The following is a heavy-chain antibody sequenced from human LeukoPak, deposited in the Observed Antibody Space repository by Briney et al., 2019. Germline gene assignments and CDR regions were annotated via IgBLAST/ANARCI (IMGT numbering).Heavy chain of an antibody. Sequence: SETLSLTCTVSGGSISRHYWSWIRQPPGKGLEWIGHIYYTGVINYDPSLKSRVTMLVDTSKNQFSLKVTSVTAADTAVYYCARLTRLAPVGTTYYHSLDVWGQGSTVTVSS. CDR3: ARLTRLAPVGTTYYHSLDV. D-gene: IGHD2-2*01. CDR2: IYYTGVI. CDR1: GGSISRHY. J-gene: IGHJ6*02. V-gene: IGHV4-59*08.